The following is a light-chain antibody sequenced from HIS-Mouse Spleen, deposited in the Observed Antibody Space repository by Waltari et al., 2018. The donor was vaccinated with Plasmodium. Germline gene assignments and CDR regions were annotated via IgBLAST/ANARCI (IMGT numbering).Light chain of an antibody. CDR2: DVS. Sequence: QSALTQPASVSGSPGQSITISCTGTSSDVGGYNYVSWYQQHPGKAPKLMIYDVSNRHSGVAKRFSGSKSGNTASLTISGLQAEDEADYYCSSYTSSSTRVFGGGTKLTVL. J-gene: IGLJ3*02. CDR1: SSDVGGYNY. CDR3: SSYTSSSTRV. V-gene: IGLV2-14*03.